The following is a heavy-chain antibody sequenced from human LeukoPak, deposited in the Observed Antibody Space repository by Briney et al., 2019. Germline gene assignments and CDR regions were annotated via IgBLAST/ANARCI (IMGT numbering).Heavy chain of an antibody. J-gene: IGHJ4*02. CDR3: ATLRYCSSTSCYSDLVY. D-gene: IGHD2-2*02. CDR1: GFTFSSYA. V-gene: IGHV3-23*01. Sequence: GGSLRLSCAAPGFTFSSYAMRWVRQAPGKGLEWVSAISGSGGSTYYADSVKGRFTISRDNSKNTLYLQMNSLRAEDTAVYYCATLRYCSSTSCYSDLVYWGQGTLVTVSS. CDR2: ISGSGGST.